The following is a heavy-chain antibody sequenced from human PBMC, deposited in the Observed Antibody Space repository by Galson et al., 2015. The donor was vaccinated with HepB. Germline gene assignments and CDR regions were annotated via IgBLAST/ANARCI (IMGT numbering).Heavy chain of an antibody. CDR2: IWYDGSNK. J-gene: IGHJ5*02. CDR1: GFTFSSYG. CDR3: ARDSDYGDYTWFDP. Sequence: SLRLSCAASGFTFSSYGMHWVRQAPGKGLEWVAVIWYDGSNKYYADSVKGRFTISRDNSKNTLYLQMNSLRAEDTAVYYCARDSDYGDYTWFDPWGQGTLVTVSS. V-gene: IGHV3-33*01. D-gene: IGHD4-17*01.